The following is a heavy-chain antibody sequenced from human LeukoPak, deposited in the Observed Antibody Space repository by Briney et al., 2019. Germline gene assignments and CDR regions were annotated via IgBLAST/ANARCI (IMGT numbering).Heavy chain of an antibody. CDR2: IYYSGST. D-gene: IGHD3-10*01. CDR3: ARLVMVRGVIAFGI. CDR1: GGSISSSSYY. V-gene: IGHV4-39*01. J-gene: IGHJ3*02. Sequence: SETLSLTCTVSGGSISSSSYYWGWIRRPPGKGLEWIGSIYYSGSTYYNPSLKSRVTISVDTSKNQFSLKLSSVTAADTAVYYCARLVMVRGVIAFGIWGQGTMVTVSS.